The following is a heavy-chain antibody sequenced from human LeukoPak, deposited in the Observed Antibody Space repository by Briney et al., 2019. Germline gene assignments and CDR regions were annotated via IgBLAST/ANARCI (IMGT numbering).Heavy chain of an antibody. Sequence: GESLRLSCAASGFTFSSYAMSWVRQAPGKGLEWVSAISGSGGSTYYADSVKGRFTISRDNSKNTLYLQMNSLRAEDTAVYYCAKGPYDYVWGSNRPETYNCFDPRGQGTLVTVSS. CDR2: ISGSGGST. CDR1: GFTFSSYA. J-gene: IGHJ5*02. D-gene: IGHD3-16*02. CDR3: AKGPYDYVWGSNRPETYNCFDP. V-gene: IGHV3-23*01.